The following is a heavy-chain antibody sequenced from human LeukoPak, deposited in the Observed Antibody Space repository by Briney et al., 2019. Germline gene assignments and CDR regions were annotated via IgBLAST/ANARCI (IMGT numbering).Heavy chain of an antibody. CDR2: IYRGGST. CDR3: AMATWVGGLDY. J-gene: IGHJ4*02. Sequence: GGSLRLSCAASGFTVSSNYMSWVRQAPGKGLEWVSVIYRGGSTYYADSVKGRFTISRDNSKITLYLQMNYLRAEDTAVYYCAMATWVGGLDYWGQGTLVTVSS. CDR1: GFTVSSNY. D-gene: IGHD1-26*01. V-gene: IGHV3-66*01.